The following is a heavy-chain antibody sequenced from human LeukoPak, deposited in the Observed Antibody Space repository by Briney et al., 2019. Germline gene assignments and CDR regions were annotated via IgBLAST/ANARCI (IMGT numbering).Heavy chain of an antibody. CDR1: GFTFSSYA. Sequence: GGSLRLSCAASGFTFSSYAMHWVRQAPGKGLEWVAVISYDGSNKYYADSVKGRFTISRDNSKNTLYLQMNSLRAEDAAVYYCARDSTSARAPIYDAFDIWGQGTMVTVSS. CDR2: ISYDGSNK. J-gene: IGHJ3*02. V-gene: IGHV3-30*04. CDR3: ARDSTSARAPIYDAFDI.